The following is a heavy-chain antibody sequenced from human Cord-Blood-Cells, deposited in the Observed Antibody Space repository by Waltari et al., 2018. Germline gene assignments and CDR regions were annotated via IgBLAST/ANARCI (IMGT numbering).Heavy chain of an antibody. CDR1: GYTFTSYD. V-gene: IGHV1-8*01. CDR3: ARGLYDYIWGSYRDAFDI. J-gene: IGHJ3*02. CDR2: MNPNSGNT. D-gene: IGHD3-16*02. Sequence: QVQLVQSGAEVKKPGASVKVSCTASGYTFTSYDINWVRQATGQGLEWMGWMNPNSGNTGYAQKFQGRVTMTRNTSISTAYMELSSLRSEDTAVYYCARGLYDYIWGSYRDAFDIWGQGTMVTVSS.